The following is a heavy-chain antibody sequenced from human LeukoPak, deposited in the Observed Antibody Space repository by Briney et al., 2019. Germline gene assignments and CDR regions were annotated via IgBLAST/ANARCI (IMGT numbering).Heavy chain of an antibody. CDR1: AFNFNNYW. D-gene: IGHD3-22*01. Sequence: GGSLRLSCEASAFNFNNYWMNWVRQAPGKGLEWVANINQEGREKNYADSVKGRFTVSRDNAKTSLFLHLSSLRVEDPASYYCARESGGYYDWFEPWGQGTLVIVPA. CDR2: INQEGREK. CDR3: ARESGGYYDWFEP. V-gene: IGHV3-7*01. J-gene: IGHJ5*02.